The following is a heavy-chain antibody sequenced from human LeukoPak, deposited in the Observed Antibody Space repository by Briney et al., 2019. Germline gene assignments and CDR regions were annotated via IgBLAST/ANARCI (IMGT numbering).Heavy chain of an antibody. CDR2: VDWNIAFI. J-gene: IGHJ3*01. D-gene: IGHD1-26*01. Sequence: GRSLRLSCAASGFSFGDYVMHWVRQAPGKGLEWVAGVDWNIAFIGYGDSMKGRVTIYRANAKKSLYLQMNGLRVEDMALYYCAKDSAELGASRSYTFDVWGQGTMVTVSS. CDR1: GFSFGDYV. CDR3: AKDSAELGASRSYTFDV. V-gene: IGHV3-9*03.